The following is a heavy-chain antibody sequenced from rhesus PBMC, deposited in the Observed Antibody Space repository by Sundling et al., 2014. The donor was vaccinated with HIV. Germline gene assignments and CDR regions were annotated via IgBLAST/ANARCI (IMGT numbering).Heavy chain of an antibody. CDR2: IDANTGST. CDR3: ARSGGQYLDWLSGGVDY. CDR1: GGSISGNY. V-gene: IGHV4-147*01. Sequence: QVQLRESGPGLVKPSETLSLTCAVSGGSISGNYWNWIRQPPGKGLEWIGRIDANTGSTRYSPSLTSRVTISTDTSKNQFSLNLSSVTAADTAVYYCARSGGQYLDWLSGGVDYWGQGVLVTVSS. D-gene: IGHD3-3*01. J-gene: IGHJ4*01.